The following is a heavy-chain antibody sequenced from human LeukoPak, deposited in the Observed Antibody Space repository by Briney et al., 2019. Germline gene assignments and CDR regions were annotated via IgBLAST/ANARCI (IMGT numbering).Heavy chain of an antibody. CDR2: ISSSGSTI. CDR1: GFTFSSYE. D-gene: IGHD6-13*01. V-gene: IGHV3-48*03. Sequence: GSLRLSCAASGFTFSSYEMNWVRQAPGKGLEWVSYISSSGSTIYYADSVKGRFTISRDNAKNSLYLQMNSLSAEDTGVYYCARDIEGYSRSWGLFDYWGQGTLVTVSS. CDR3: ARDIEGYSRSWGLFDY. J-gene: IGHJ4*02.